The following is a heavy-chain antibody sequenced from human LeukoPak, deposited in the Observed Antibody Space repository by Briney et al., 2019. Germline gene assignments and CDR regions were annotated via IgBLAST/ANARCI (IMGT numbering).Heavy chain of an antibody. CDR2: ISYDGSNK. V-gene: IGHV3-30*19. D-gene: IGHD6-13*01. J-gene: IGHJ6*03. Sequence: GGSLRLSCAASGFTFSSYGMHWVRQAPGKGLEWVAVISYDGSNKYYADSVKGRFTISRDNSKNTLYLQMNSLRAEDTAVYYCARGYSSSWSPYYYYYMDVWGKGTTVTVSS. CDR3: ARGYSSSWSPYYYYYMDV. CDR1: GFTFSSYG.